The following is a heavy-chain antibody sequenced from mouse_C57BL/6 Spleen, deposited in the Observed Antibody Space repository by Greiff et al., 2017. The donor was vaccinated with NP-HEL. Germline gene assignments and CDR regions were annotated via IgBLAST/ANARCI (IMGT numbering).Heavy chain of an antibody. CDR2: IYPNNGGN. CDR3: ARDYYGSSYSYAMDD. D-gene: IGHD1-1*01. V-gene: IGHV1-34*01. Sequence: VQLQQSGPELVKPGASVKMSCKASGYTFTDYYMHWVKQSHGKSLEWIGYIYPNNGGNGYNQKFKGTATLTVDKSSSTAYMELRSLTSEDAAVYYCARDYYGSSYSYAMDDWGQGTSVTVSS. CDR1: GYTFTDYY. J-gene: IGHJ4*01.